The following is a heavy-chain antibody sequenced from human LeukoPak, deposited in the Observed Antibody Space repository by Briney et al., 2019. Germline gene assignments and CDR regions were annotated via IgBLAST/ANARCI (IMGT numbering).Heavy chain of an antibody. V-gene: IGHV3-7*01. D-gene: IGHD2-2*01. CDR2: SEK. Sequence: SEKYYVDSVKGRFTISRDNAKNSLYLQMNSLRAEDTAVYYCARDLVRGEVVPAAPYHFDYWGQGTLVTVSS. J-gene: IGHJ4*02. CDR3: ARDLVRGEVVPAAPYHFDY.